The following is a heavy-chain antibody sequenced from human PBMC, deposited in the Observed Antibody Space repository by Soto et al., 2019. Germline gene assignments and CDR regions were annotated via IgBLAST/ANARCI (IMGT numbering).Heavy chain of an antibody. CDR2: IDPGSGRA. CDR3: TRDLNGGNPFDY. CDR1: GYTLTNYA. D-gene: IGHD2-8*01. V-gene: IGHV1-3*01. J-gene: IGHJ4*02. Sequence: QVQLVQSGAEVKKPGASVRVSCKPSGYTLTNYAIHWVRQAAGQCLEWLAWIDPGSGRATYSQKVQGRIIVTRDNSATTVYMHLTSLPSEDTAVYFCTRDLNGGNPFDYWGQGALVTVSS.